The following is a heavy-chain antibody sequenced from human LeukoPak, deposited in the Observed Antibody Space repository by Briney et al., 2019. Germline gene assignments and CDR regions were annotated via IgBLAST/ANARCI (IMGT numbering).Heavy chain of an antibody. CDR1: GGSISSYY. Sequence: SETLSLTCTVSGGSISSYYRSWIRQPAGKGLEWIGRIYTSGSTNYNPSLKSRVTMSVDTSKNQFSLKLSSVTAADTAVYYCAREARRDSSSWYDAKGYYFDYWGQGTLVTVSS. V-gene: IGHV4-4*07. CDR2: IYTSGST. J-gene: IGHJ4*02. CDR3: AREARRDSSSWYDAKGYYFDY. D-gene: IGHD6-13*01.